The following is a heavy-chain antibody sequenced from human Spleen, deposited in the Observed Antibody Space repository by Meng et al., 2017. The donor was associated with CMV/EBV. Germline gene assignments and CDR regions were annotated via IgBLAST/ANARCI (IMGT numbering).Heavy chain of an antibody. V-gene: IGHV3-30*02. CDR1: GFTFSSYV. Sequence: GESLKISCAASGFTFSSYVMHWVRQAPGKGLEWVAFIRYDGSDKYYADSVKGRFTISRDNSKNTLYLQMNSLRAEDTAVYYCAKDLKMESYCGGDCYYGMDVWGQGTTVTVS. D-gene: IGHD2-21*01. CDR3: AKDLKMESYCGGDCYYGMDV. CDR2: IRYDGSDK. J-gene: IGHJ6*02.